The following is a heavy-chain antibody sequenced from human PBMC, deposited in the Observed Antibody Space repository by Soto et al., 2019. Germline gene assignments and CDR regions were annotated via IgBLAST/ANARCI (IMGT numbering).Heavy chain of an antibody. CDR3: ARDLTGVRFWELGV. D-gene: IGHD3-16*01. V-gene: IGHV3-21*01. Sequence: GGSLRLSCAASGFTFSSYSMNWVRQAPGKGLEWVSSVSSSSSYIYYADSVKGRFTISRDNAKNSLYLQMNSLRAEDTAVYYCARDLTGVRFWELGVWGKGTTVTVSS. J-gene: IGHJ6*04. CDR2: VSSSSSYI. CDR1: GFTFSSYS.